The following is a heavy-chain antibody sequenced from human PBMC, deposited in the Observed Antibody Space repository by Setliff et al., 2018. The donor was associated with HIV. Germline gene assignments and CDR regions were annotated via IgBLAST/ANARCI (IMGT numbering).Heavy chain of an antibody. V-gene: IGHV4-34*01. CDR1: GGSFSGYY. J-gene: IGHJ4*02. CDR2: INHSGST. Sequence: ETLSLTCAVYGGSFSGYYWSWIRQPPGKGLEWIGEINHSGSTNYNPSLKSRVTISLDPSKNQFSLKLSSVTAADTAVFYCARGPNPGAYFDYWGQGTLVTVSS. CDR3: ARGPNPGAYFDY. D-gene: IGHD2-8*01.